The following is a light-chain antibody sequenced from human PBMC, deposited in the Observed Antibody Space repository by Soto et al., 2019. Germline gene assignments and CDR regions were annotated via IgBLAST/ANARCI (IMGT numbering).Light chain of an antibody. CDR3: QQYTAYPVT. CDR1: QSISSW. V-gene: IGKV1-5*03. Sequence: DIQMTQSPSTLSASVGDSVTITCRASQSISSWLAWYQQKPGKAPKLLIYKASSLESGVPSGFSGRGSGTEFTLTISSLQPDDFATYYCQQYTAYPVTFGPGTRLEIE. J-gene: IGKJ5*01. CDR2: KAS.